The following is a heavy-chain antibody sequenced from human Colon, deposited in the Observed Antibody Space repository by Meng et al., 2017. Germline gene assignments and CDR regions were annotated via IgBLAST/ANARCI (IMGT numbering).Heavy chain of an antibody. V-gene: IGHV4-34*01. CDR2: INHSGST. CDR3: ARGAAGSSSVYYYYGLDV. CDR1: GGSFSGYY. Sequence: SETLSLTCAVYGGSFSGYYWSWIRQPPGKGLQWTGEINHSGSTNYNPSLKSRVTISVDTSKNQFSLKLTSVAAADTGIYYCARGAAGSSSVYYYYGLDVWGQGTTVTVSS. J-gene: IGHJ6*02. D-gene: IGHD6-13*01.